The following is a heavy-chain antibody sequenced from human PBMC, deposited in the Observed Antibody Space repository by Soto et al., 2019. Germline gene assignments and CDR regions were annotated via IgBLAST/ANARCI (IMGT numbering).Heavy chain of an antibody. CDR2: ISGSGGST. V-gene: IGHV3-23*01. D-gene: IGHD3-9*01. CDR1: GFTFSSYA. CDR3: ANTRYYDILPFYRYFDY. Sequence: EVQLLESGGGLVQPGGSLRLSCAASGFTFSSYAMSWVRQAPGKGLEWVSAISGSGGSTYYADSVKGRFTISRDNSKNTLYLQMNSLRADDTAVYYCANTRYYDILPFYRYFDYWGQGTLVTVSS. J-gene: IGHJ4*02.